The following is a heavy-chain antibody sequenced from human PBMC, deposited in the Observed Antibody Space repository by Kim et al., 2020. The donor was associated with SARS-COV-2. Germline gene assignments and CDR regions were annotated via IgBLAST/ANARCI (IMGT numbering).Heavy chain of an antibody. Sequence: GGSLRLSCAASGFTFSNYYMSWVRQAPGKGLEWVSVISGSGSTTYYADSMKGRLTISRDNSKNTLSLQMNSLRVEDTAVYYCAKVYRSSGMDVWGQGTTVTVSS. J-gene: IGHJ6*02. CDR2: ISGSGSTT. D-gene: IGHD1-26*01. CDR3: AKVYRSSGMDV. CDR1: GFTFSNYY. V-gene: IGHV3-23*01.